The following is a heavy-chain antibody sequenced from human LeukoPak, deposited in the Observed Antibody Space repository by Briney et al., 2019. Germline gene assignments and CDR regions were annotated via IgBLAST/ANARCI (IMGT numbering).Heavy chain of an antibody. Sequence: GGSLRLSCAASGFTFSSYAMSWVRQAPGKGLEWVSVISGSGGSTFYADSVKGRFTISRDNSKNTLYLQMNSLRAEDTAVYYCSTVVVVPPYYGMDVWGQGTTVTVSS. V-gene: IGHV3-23*01. J-gene: IGHJ6*02. CDR2: ISGSGGST. D-gene: IGHD2-15*01. CDR1: GFTFSSYA. CDR3: STVVVVPPYYGMDV.